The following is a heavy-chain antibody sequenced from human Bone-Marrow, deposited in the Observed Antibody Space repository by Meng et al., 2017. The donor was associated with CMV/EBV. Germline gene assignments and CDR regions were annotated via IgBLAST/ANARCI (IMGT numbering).Heavy chain of an antibody. CDR2: FSGSGGST. CDR3: AREDSSGLYYFDY. Sequence: GESLKISCAASGFTFSSYAMSWVRQAPGKGLEWVSAFSGSGGSTYYADSVKGRFTISRDNAKNTLYLQMNSLRAEDTAVYYCAREDSSGLYYFDYWGQGTRVTVSS. CDR1: GFTFSSYA. V-gene: IGHV3-23*01. J-gene: IGHJ4*02. D-gene: IGHD3-22*01.